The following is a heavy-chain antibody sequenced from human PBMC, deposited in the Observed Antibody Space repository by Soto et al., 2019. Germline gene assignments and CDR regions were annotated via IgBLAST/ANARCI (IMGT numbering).Heavy chain of an antibody. Sequence: SETLSLTCTVSGGSISNFYWSWIRQPPGKGREWIGYISYSGNTNYNPSLKSRVSISVDTSKNQLSLNLTSVTAADTAVYYCARAPMVLSRSYFDSWGQGTPVTVSS. J-gene: IGHJ4*02. CDR2: ISYSGNT. V-gene: IGHV4-59*01. CDR3: ARAPMVLSRSYFDS. D-gene: IGHD2-8*01. CDR1: GGSISNFY.